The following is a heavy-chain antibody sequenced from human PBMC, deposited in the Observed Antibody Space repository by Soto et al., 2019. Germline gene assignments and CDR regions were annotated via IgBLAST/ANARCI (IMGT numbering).Heavy chain of an antibody. J-gene: IGHJ4*02. CDR1: GFTFSSYG. Sequence: QVQLVESGGGVVQPGRSLRLSCAASGFTFSSYGMHWVRQAPGKGLEWVAVIWYDGSNKYYADSVKGRFTISRDNSKNTLYLQMNSLRAEDTAVYYCARDVPYYYDSSSSLDYWGQGTLVTVSS. CDR2: IWYDGSNK. CDR3: ARDVPYYYDSSSSLDY. D-gene: IGHD3-22*01. V-gene: IGHV3-33*01.